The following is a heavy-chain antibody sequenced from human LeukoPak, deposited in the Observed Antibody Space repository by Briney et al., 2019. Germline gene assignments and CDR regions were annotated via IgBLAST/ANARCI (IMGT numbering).Heavy chain of an antibody. D-gene: IGHD6-13*01. CDR1: GFTFSSYG. V-gene: IGHV3-30*18. CDR2: ISYDGSNK. Sequence: GWSLRLSCAASGFTFSSYGMHWVRQAPGTGLEGAAVISYDGSNKYYADSVKGRFTISRDNSKNTLYLQMNSLRAEDTAVYYCAKAYSRSWDPQRNGMDVWGQGTTVTVSS. J-gene: IGHJ6*02. CDR3: AKAYSRSWDPQRNGMDV.